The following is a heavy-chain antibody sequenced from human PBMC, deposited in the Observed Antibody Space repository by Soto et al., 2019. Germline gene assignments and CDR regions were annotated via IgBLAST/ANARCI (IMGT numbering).Heavy chain of an antibody. CDR3: AKDFDY. J-gene: IGHJ4*02. Sequence: GESLKISCKGSGYSFPSYWIGWVRQMPGKGLEWMGIIYPGDSDTRYSPSFQGQVTISADKSISTAYLQMNSLRAEDTALYYCAKDFDYWGQGTLVTVSS. CDR2: IYPGDSDT. CDR1: GYSFPSYW. V-gene: IGHV5-51*01.